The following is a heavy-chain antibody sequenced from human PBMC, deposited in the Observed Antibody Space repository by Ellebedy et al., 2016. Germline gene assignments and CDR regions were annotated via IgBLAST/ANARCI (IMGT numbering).Heavy chain of an antibody. J-gene: IGHJ4*02. V-gene: IGHV4-4*07. CDR1: GGSISSYY. CDR3: ASSPNYDYVWGSYRSSRLDY. CDR2: IYTSGST. D-gene: IGHD3-16*02. Sequence: SETLSLXCTVSGGSISSYYWSWIRQPAGKGLEWIGRIYTSGSTNYNPSLKSRVTISVDTSKNQFSLKLSSVTAADTAVYYCASSPNYDYVWGSYRSSRLDYWGQGTLVTVSS.